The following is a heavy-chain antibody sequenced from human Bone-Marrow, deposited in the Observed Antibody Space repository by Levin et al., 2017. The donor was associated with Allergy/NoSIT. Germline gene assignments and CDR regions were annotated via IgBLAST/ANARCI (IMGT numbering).Heavy chain of an antibody. J-gene: IGHJ4*02. CDR1: GFNFNNYG. D-gene: IGHD2-2*01. CDR2: IWSDGSKK. V-gene: IGHV3-33*01. CDR3: ARGVWGYDMAGYLPWIDY. Sequence: SCAASGFNFNNYGMHWVRQAPGKGLEWVAVIWSDGSKKYYADSVKGRFAISRDNSKNTLYLQMNSLRDDETALYYCARGVWGYDMAGYLPWIDYWGQGTLVTVSS.